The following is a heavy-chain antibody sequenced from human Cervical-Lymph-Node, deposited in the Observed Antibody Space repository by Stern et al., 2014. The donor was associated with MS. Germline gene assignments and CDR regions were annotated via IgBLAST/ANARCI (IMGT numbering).Heavy chain of an antibody. Sequence: VQLVESGGGVVQPGRSLRLSCAASGFTFSSYTMHWVRQAPGQGLEWGPVMSYDGTNKYYADSVKGRFTVSRDNSKNTLYLQMNSLRAEDTAVYYCARATKNFGLITSFDYWGQGTLVTVSS. CDR3: ARATKNFGLITSFDY. D-gene: IGHD3-3*01. CDR2: MSYDGTNK. V-gene: IGHV3-30*04. CDR1: GFTFSSYT. J-gene: IGHJ4*02.